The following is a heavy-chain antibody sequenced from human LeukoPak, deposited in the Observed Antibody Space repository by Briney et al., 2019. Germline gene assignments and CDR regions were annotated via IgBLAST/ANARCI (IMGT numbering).Heavy chain of an antibody. CDR2: IYNTGST. J-gene: IGHJ5*02. D-gene: IGHD3-3*01. CDR1: GGSVSIYY. V-gene: IGHV4-59*02. CDR3: ARSQLRSRLDP. Sequence: SETLSLTCAVSGGSVSIYYWTWIRQPPGKGLEWIGSIYNTGSTNYSPSLKSRVTISIDTSKNQFSLKLSSVTAADTAVYYWARSQLRSRLDPWGQGTLVTVSS.